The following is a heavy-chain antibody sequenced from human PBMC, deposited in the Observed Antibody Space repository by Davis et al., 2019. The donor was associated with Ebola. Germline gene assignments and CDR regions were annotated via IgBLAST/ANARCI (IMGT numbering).Heavy chain of an antibody. CDR2: IYPGDSDT. Sequence: GGSLRLSCKGSGYRFTSYWIGWVRQMPGKGLGWMGIIYPGDSDTRYSPSFQGQVTISADKSISTAYLQWSSLKASDTAMYYCAKSRVAGTNDAFDIWGQGTMVTVSS. CDR3: AKSRVAGTNDAFDI. V-gene: IGHV5-51*01. D-gene: IGHD6-19*01. J-gene: IGHJ3*02. CDR1: GYRFTSYW.